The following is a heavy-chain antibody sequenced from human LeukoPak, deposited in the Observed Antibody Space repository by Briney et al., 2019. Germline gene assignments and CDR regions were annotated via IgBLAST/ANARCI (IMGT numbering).Heavy chain of an antibody. J-gene: IGHJ4*02. D-gene: IGHD3-16*01. CDR2: ITGSGPYI. Sequence: KAGGSLRLSCAASGFTFSSYSMNWVRQAPGKGLEWVSSITGSGPYILYADSVKRRFTISRDNTKNLLYLEMNSLRAEDTAMYYCVRDVGAVRGEVYFDYWGQGTLVTVSS. CDR1: GFTFSSYS. V-gene: IGHV3-21*06. CDR3: VRDVGAVRGEVYFDY.